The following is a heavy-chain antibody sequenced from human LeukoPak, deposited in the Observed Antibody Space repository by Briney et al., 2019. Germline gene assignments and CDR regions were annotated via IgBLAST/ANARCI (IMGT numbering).Heavy chain of an antibody. V-gene: IGHV4-34*01. CDR3: ASEYSSSSADFDY. J-gene: IGHJ4*02. Sequence: PSETLSLTCAVYGGSFSGYYWSWIRQPPGKGLEWIGEINHSGSTNYNPSLKSRVTISVDTSKNQFSLELSSVTAADTAVYYCASEYSSSSADFDYWGQGTLVTVSS. D-gene: IGHD6-6*01. CDR1: GGSFSGYY. CDR2: INHSGST.